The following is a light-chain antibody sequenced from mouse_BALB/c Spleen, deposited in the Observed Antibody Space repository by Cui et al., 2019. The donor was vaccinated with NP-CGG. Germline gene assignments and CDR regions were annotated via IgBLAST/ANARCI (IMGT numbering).Light chain of an antibody. Sequence: QAVVPQESALTTSPGETVTLTCHSSTGTVTTSNYANWVQEKPDHLFTGLIGGTNNRAPGVPARFSGSLIGDEAALTITGAQTEDEAIYFCALWYSNHWVFGGGTKLTVL. J-gene: IGLJ1*01. V-gene: IGLV1*01. CDR2: GTN. CDR1: TGTVTTSNY. CDR3: ALWYSNHWV.